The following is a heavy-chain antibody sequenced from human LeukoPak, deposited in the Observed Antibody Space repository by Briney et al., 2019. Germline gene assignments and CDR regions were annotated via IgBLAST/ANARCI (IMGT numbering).Heavy chain of an antibody. J-gene: IGHJ4*02. V-gene: IGHV3-48*02. CDR3: GRGRQGRGFAN. CDR2: ISSSSGSK. Sequence: GGSLRLSCGASGFAFRTYSMSWVRQAPGKGLEWVSYISSSSGSKHYADSVRGRFAISRDNAKNSLYVQMNSLRDEDTALFYWGRGRQGRGFANWGQGALVTVSS. CDR1: GFAFRTYS. D-gene: IGHD3-10*01.